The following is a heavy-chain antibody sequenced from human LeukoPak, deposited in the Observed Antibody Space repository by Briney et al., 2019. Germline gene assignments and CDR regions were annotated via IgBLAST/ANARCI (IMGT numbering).Heavy chain of an antibody. Sequence: QTGGSLRLSCAASGFTFSNYAMSWVRQAPGKGLEWVSAISGSGDVTYYADSVKGRFTISRDNSKNTLYVQMNSLRAEDTAVYYCARDSGGSSPFDYWGQGTLVTVSS. V-gene: IGHV3-23*01. D-gene: IGHD4-23*01. CDR1: GFTFSNYA. J-gene: IGHJ4*02. CDR2: ISGSGDVT. CDR3: ARDSGGSSPFDY.